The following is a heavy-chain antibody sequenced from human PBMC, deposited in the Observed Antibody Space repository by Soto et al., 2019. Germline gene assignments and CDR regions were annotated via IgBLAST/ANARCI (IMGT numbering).Heavy chain of an antibody. Sequence: PGGSLRLSCAASGFTFSSYSMNWVRQAPGKGLEWVSSISSSSSYIYYADSVEGRFTISRDNAKNSLYLQMNSLRAEDTAVYYCASNRLSSSWYQDWGQGTLVTVSS. D-gene: IGHD6-13*01. J-gene: IGHJ4*02. CDR3: ASNRLSSSWYQD. CDR2: ISSSSSYI. V-gene: IGHV3-21*01. CDR1: GFTFSSYS.